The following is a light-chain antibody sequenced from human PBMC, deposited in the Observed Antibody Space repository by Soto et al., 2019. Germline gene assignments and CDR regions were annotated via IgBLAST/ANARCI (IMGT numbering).Light chain of an antibody. V-gene: IGLV1-51*01. CDR2: DDS. CDR3: GSWDTSLSAGV. CDR1: SSNIGNNY. J-gene: IGLJ2*01. Sequence: QSVLTQPPSVSAAPGQKVTISCSGSSSNIGNNYVSWYQQLPGTAPKLLIYDDSKRPSGIPGRFSGSKSGTSATLGITGLQTGDEADYYCGSWDTSLSAGVFGGGTKLTVL.